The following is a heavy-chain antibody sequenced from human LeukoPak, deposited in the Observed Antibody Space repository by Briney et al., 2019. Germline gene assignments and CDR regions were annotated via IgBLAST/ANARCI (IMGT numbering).Heavy chain of an antibody. J-gene: IGHJ3*02. V-gene: IGHV3-23*01. CDR1: GFTFSSHA. CDR3: AKSDDYGGQGGAFDI. D-gene: IGHD4-23*01. CDR2: ISGSGGST. Sequence: GGSLRLSCVASGFTFSSHAMSWVRQAPGKGLEWVSLISGSGGSTDHADSVKGRFTISRDNSKNTLYLQMNSLRAEDTAVYYCAKSDDYGGQGGAFDIWGQGTMVTVSS.